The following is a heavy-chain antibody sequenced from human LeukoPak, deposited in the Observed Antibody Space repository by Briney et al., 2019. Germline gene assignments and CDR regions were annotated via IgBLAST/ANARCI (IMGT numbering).Heavy chain of an antibody. CDR3: ARDPGYSSSWYYYYYYMDV. Sequence: GRSLRLSCAASGFTFSSYEMNWVRQAPGKGLEWVSYISSSGSTIYYADSVKGRFTISRDNAKNSLYLQMNSLRAEDTAVYYCARDPGYSSSWYYYYYYMDVWGKGTTVTISS. D-gene: IGHD6-13*01. V-gene: IGHV3-48*03. CDR1: GFTFSSYE. CDR2: ISSSGSTI. J-gene: IGHJ6*03.